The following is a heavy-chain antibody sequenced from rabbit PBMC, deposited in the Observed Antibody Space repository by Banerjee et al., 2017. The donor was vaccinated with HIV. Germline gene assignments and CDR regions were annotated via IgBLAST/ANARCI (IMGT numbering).Heavy chain of an antibody. J-gene: IGHJ4*01. CDR1: GFSFSINYY. V-gene: IGHV1S40*01. D-gene: IGHD6-1*01. CDR3: VRETETYADYAGYGYYFDL. Sequence: QSLEESGGDLVKPGASLTLTCTASGFSFSINYYMCWVRQAPGKGLEWIACIYTTSGNTYYASWAKGRFTISKTSSTTVTLQMTSLTAADTATYFCVRETETYADYAGYGYYFDLWGQGTLVTVS. CDR2: IYTTSGNT.